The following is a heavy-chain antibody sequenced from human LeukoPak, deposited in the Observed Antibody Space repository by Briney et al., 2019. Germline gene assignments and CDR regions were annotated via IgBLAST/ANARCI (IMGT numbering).Heavy chain of an antibody. CDR1: GFTFSSYA. Sequence: GGFLRLSCAASGFTFSSYAMSWVRQAPGKGLEWVSAISGSGGSTYYADSVKGRFTISRDNSKNTLYLQMNSLRAEDTAVYYCALGGMSYYYYYGMDVWGQGTTVTVSS. CDR2: ISGSGGST. D-gene: IGHD3-16*01. CDR3: ALGGMSYYYYYGMDV. V-gene: IGHV3-23*01. J-gene: IGHJ6*02.